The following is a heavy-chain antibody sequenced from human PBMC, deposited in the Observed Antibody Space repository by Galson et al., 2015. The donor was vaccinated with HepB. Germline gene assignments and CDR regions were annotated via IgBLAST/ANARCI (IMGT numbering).Heavy chain of an antibody. CDR2: IKSKSVGGTT. CDR3: TTEVDAGFDY. Sequence: SLRLSCAASGFIFSNAWMSWVRQAPGKGLEWVGRIKSKSVGGTTDYAAPVKGRFTISRDDSKNTLYLQMNSLKTEDTAVYYCTTEVDAGFDYWGQGTLVTVSS. CDR1: GFIFSNAW. V-gene: IGHV3-15*01. J-gene: IGHJ4*02.